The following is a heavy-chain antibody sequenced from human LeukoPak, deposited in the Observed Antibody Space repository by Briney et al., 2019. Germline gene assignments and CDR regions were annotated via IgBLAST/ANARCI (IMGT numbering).Heavy chain of an antibody. CDR2: ISGSGGST. CDR1: GFTFSSYA. V-gene: IGHV3-23*01. Sequence: GGSLRLSCAASGFTFSSYAMSWVRQAPGKGLEWVSAISGSGGSTYYADSVKGRFTISRDNSKNTLYLQMNSLRAEDTAVYYCAKGGLGDILTGYWYYGMEVWGQGTKVTGFS. D-gene: IGHD3-9*01. CDR3: AKGGLGDILTGYWYYGMEV. J-gene: IGHJ6*02.